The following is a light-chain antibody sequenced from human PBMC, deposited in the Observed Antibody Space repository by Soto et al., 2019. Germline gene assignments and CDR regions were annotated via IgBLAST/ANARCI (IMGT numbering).Light chain of an antibody. J-gene: IGLJ7*01. CDR2: DVS. CDR1: SNDIGGYNY. CDR3: CSYAGSYTFVV. Sequence: QSALTQPRSVSGYPGQAVTISCTGTSNDIGGYNYVSWYQQHPDKAPKLMIFDVSQRPSGVPDRFSGSKSGNTASLTISGLQAEDDADYYCCSYAGSYTFVVFGGGTQLTVL. V-gene: IGLV2-11*01.